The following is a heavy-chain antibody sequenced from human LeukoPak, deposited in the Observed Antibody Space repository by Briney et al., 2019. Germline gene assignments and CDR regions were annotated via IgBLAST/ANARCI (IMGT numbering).Heavy chain of an antibody. CDR1: GFTYSSYS. Sequence: GGSLRLSCAASGFTYSSYSMNWVRQAPGKGLEWVAFISGTSAYISYADSVKGRFTISRDNAKNSLYLQMDNLRAEDTAVYYCAKKMDDAFDIWGQGTMVTVSS. CDR3: AKKMDDAFDI. J-gene: IGHJ3*02. V-gene: IGHV3-21*01. D-gene: IGHD5-24*01. CDR2: ISGTSAYI.